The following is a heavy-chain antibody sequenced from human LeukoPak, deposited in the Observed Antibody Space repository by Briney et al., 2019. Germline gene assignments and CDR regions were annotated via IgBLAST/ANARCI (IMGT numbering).Heavy chain of an antibody. CDR1: GGSISSYY. CDR2: IYYSGST. Sequence: SETLSLTCTVSGGSISSYYWSWIRQPPGKGLEWIGYIYYSGSTNYNPSLKSRVTISVDTSKNQFSLKLSSVTAADTAVYYCARVLVGASHFDYWGQGTLVTVSS. J-gene: IGHJ4*02. V-gene: IGHV4-59*01. CDR3: ARVLVGASHFDY. D-gene: IGHD1-26*01.